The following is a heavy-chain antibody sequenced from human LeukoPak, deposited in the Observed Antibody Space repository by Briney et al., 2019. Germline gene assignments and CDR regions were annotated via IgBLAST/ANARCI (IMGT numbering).Heavy chain of an antibody. D-gene: IGHD3-3*01. CDR2: ISSSSSYI. Sequence: GGSLRLSCAASGFTFSSYSMNWVRQAPGKGLEWVSSISSSSSYIYYADSVKGRFTIYRDNAKNSLYLQINSLRAEDTAVYYCARPRPLRFLEWLLSYWGQGTLVTVSS. CDR3: ARPRPLRFLEWLLSY. J-gene: IGHJ4*02. CDR1: GFTFSSYS. V-gene: IGHV3-21*01.